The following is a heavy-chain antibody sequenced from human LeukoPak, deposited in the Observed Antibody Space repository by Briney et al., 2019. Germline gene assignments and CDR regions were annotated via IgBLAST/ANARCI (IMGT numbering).Heavy chain of an antibody. V-gene: IGHV4-4*07. D-gene: IGHD6-6*01. J-gene: IGHJ4*02. CDR2: IYSSGST. Sequence: SETLSLTCTVSGGSISSYYWSWIRQPAGKGLEWIGCIYSSGSTNYNPSLKGRVTMSVDTSKNQFSLNLSSVTAADTAVYYCARATYSSSGLFDYWGQGTLVTVSS. CDR1: GGSISSYY. CDR3: ARATYSSSGLFDY.